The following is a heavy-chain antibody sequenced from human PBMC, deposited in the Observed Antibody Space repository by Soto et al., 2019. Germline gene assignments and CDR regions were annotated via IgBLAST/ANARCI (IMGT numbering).Heavy chain of an antibody. CDR2: ISGSGGST. D-gene: IGHD5-12*01. CDR1: GFTFSSYA. Sequence: PGGSLRLSCAASGFTFSSYAMSWVRQAPGKGLERVSAISGSGGSTYYAASEKGRFTISRDNSKNTLYLQMNSLRAEDTAVYYCAKDGPIVAPIIPGARNYMDGWGKGTTVTVSS. J-gene: IGHJ6*03. CDR3: AKDGPIVAPIIPGARNYMDG. V-gene: IGHV3-23*01.